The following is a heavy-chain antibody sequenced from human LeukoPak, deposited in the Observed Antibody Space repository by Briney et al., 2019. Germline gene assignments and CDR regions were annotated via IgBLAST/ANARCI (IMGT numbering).Heavy chain of an antibody. V-gene: IGHV3-48*03. Sequence: GGSLRLSCAASGFTSSSYEMNWVRQAPGKGLEWDSYISSSGSIIYYTDSVKGRFTISRDHAKRSLYLQMNSLRAEDTAVYYCARAVRGVIRAFDYWGQGTLVTVSS. CDR1: GFTSSSYE. J-gene: IGHJ4*02. D-gene: IGHD3-10*01. CDR2: ISSSGSII. CDR3: ARAVRGVIRAFDY.